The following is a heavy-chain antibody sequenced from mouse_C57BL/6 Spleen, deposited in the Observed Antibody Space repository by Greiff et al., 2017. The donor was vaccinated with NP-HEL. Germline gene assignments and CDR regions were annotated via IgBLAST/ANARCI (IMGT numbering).Heavy chain of an antibody. Sequence: VKLQQPGAELVKPGASVKLSCKASGYTFTSYWMHWVKQRPGQGLEWIGMIHPNSGSTNYNEKFKSKATLTVDKSSSTAYMQLSSLTSEDSAVYYCAREGGPLRGYAMDYWGQGTSVTVSS. CDR1: GYTFTSYW. CDR3: AREGGPLRGYAMDY. CDR2: IHPNSGST. J-gene: IGHJ4*01. D-gene: IGHD1-1*01. V-gene: IGHV1-64*01.